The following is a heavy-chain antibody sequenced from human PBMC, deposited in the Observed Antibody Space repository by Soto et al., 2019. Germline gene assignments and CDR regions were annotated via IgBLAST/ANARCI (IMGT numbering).Heavy chain of an antibody. Sequence: EGSLRLSCAASGFTFSRYGMNWLRQAPGKGLEWVASISSSTSYVYYADSVKGRFSTSRDNAKNILYLEMYALRTEDTAVYYCARDPSEGRVGNWFESWGQGTLVTVSS. CDR3: ARDPSEGRVGNWFES. J-gene: IGHJ5*01. CDR2: ISSSTSYV. V-gene: IGHV3-21*06. CDR1: GFTFSRYG. D-gene: IGHD2-2*01.